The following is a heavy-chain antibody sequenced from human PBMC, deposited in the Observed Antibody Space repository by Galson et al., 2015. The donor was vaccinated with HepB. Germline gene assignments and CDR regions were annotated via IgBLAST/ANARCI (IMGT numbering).Heavy chain of an antibody. D-gene: IGHD2-2*01. CDR2: ISYDGSNK. V-gene: IGHV3-30*18. CDR1: GFTFSSYG. Sequence: SLRLSCAASGFTFSSYGMHWVRQAPGKGLEWVAVISYDGSNKYYADSVKGRFTISRDNSKNTLYLQMNSLRAEDTAVYYCAKDALLPSLVVYYYYYMDVWGKGTTVTVSS. CDR3: AKDALLPSLVVYYYYYMDV. J-gene: IGHJ6*03.